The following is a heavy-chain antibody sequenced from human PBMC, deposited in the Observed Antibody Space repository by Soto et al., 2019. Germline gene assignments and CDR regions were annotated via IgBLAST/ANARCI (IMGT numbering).Heavy chain of an antibody. CDR2: IYHSGST. J-gene: IGHJ4*02. V-gene: IGHV4-30-2*01. CDR1: GGSISSGGYS. CDR3: ASSHAGAHITAAVH. Sequence: SETLSLTCAVSGGSISSGGYSWSWIRQPPGKGLEWIGYIYHSGSTYYNPSLKSRVTISVDRSKNQFSLKLSSVTAADTAVYYCASSHAGAHITAAVHWGQGTLVTISS. D-gene: IGHD6-13*01.